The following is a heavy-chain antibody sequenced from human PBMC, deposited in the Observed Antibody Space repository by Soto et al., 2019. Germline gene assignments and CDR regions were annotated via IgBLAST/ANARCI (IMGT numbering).Heavy chain of an antibody. CDR2: IYYSGST. D-gene: IGHD6-13*01. V-gene: IGHV4-39*01. CDR1: GGNIGSRGCC. Sequence: SSVSGGNIGSRGCCRGWIRQPPGKGLEWIGSIYYSGSTYYNPSLKSRVTISVDTSKNQFSLKLSSVTAADTAVYYCARNWYSSSWIFDYWGQGTLVTVSS. J-gene: IGHJ4*02. CDR3: ARNWYSSSWIFDY.